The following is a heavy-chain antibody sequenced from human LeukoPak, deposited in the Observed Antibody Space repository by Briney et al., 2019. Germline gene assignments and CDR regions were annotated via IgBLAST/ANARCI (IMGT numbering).Heavy chain of an antibody. D-gene: IGHD3-10*01. CDR2: IIPIFGTA. V-gene: IGHV1-69*06. Sequence: ASVKVSCKASGGTFSSYAISWVRQAPGQGLEWMGGIIPIFGTANYAQKFQGRVMITADKSTSTAYMELGSLRSEDTAVYYCARHTIPGGLQYYFDYWGQGTLVTVSS. J-gene: IGHJ4*02. CDR1: GGTFSSYA. CDR3: ARHTIPGGLQYYFDY.